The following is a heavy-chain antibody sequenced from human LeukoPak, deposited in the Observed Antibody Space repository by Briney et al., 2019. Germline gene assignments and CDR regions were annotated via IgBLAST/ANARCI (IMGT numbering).Heavy chain of an antibody. CDR3: AKDWYRGMDV. Sequence: GGSLRLSCATSGFTFSNYAVSWVRQAPGKGLEWVSSISGSGGTTYYADSVKGRFTISRDNSRNTLYLQMNSLRAEDSAVYYCAKDWYRGMDVWGQGTTVTVSS. V-gene: IGHV3-23*01. CDR1: GFTFSNYA. CDR2: ISGSGGTT. D-gene: IGHD6-13*01. J-gene: IGHJ6*02.